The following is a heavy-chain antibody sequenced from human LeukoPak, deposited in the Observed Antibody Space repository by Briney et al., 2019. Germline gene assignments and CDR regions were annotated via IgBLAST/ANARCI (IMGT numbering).Heavy chain of an antibody. D-gene: IGHD1-7*01. J-gene: IGHJ4*02. CDR1: GGSFSGYY. Sequence: SETLSLTCAVYGGSFSGYYWSWIRQPPGKGLEWIGEINHSGSTNYNPSLKSRVTISVDTSKNQFSLKLSSVTAADTAVYYCARAGITGTVHYFDYWGQGTLVTASS. CDR3: ARAGITGTVHYFDY. CDR2: INHSGST. V-gene: IGHV4-34*01.